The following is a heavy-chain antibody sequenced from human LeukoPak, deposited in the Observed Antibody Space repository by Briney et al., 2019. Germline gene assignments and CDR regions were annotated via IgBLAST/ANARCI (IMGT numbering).Heavy chain of an antibody. CDR1: GFTFRSFA. D-gene: IGHD2/OR15-2a*01. CDR2: VSNDGSDK. CDR3: ARNSRYSFDI. J-gene: IGHJ3*02. Sequence: PGRSLRLSCAASGFTFRSFAMHWVRHAPGKGLEWAAVVSNDGSDKYYADSVEGRFTISRDNSKDTLYLQMNSLRAEDTAVYYCARNSRYSFDIWGQGTLVTVSS. V-gene: IGHV3-30-3*01.